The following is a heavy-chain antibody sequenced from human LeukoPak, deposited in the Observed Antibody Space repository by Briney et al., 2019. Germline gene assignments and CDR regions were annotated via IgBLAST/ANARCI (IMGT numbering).Heavy chain of an antibody. J-gene: IGHJ5*02. V-gene: IGHV3-20*01. CDR2: INWNGGST. Sequence: GGSLRLSCAASGFTFDDYGMSWVRQAPGKGLEWVSGINWNGGSTGYADSVKGRFTISRDNAKNSLYLQMNSLRAEDTALYHCARACSNYFSCWFDPWGQGTLVTVSS. CDR3: ARACSNYFSCWFDP. D-gene: IGHD4-11*01. CDR1: GFTFDDYG.